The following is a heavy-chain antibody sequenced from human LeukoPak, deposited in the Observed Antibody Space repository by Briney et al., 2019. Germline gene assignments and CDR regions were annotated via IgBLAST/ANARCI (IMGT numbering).Heavy chain of an antibody. CDR2: IWYDGSNK. CDR1: GFTFSSYG. V-gene: IGHV3-33*06. D-gene: IGHD3-22*01. CDR3: AKDGPYDTVNWFDP. Sequence: GGSLRLSCAASGFTFSSYGMHWVRLAPGKGLEWVAVIWYDGSNKYYADSVKGRFTISRDNSKNTLYLQMNSLRAEDTAVYYRAKDGPYDTVNWFDPWGQGTLVTVSS. J-gene: IGHJ5*02.